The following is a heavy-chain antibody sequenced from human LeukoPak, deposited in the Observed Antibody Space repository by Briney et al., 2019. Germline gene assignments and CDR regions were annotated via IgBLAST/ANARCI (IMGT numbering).Heavy chain of an antibody. CDR3: ARSYIVVVPAAIPHFDY. J-gene: IGHJ4*02. D-gene: IGHD2-2*02. CDR2: INPNSGGT. Sequence: ASVKVSCKASGYTFTGYYMHRVRQAPGQGLEWMGWINPNSGGTNYAQKFQGRVTMTRDTSISTAYMELSRLRSDDTAVYYCARSYIVVVPAAIPHFDYWGQGTLVTVSS. V-gene: IGHV1-2*02. CDR1: GYTFTGYY.